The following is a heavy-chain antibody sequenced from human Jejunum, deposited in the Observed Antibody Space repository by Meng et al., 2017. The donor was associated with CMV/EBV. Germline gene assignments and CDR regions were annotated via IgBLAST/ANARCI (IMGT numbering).Heavy chain of an antibody. CDR1: FSSYS. CDR2: VIPLNGIT. J-gene: IGHJ4*02. CDR3: ARDPRTYYYDTSGYYY. D-gene: IGHD3-22*01. V-gene: IGHV1-69*04. Sequence: FSSYSISWVRQAPGHGLEWMGRVIPLNGITNYAQKFQGRVTITADKSTGTAYMELSSLRSDDTAVYYCARDPRTYYYDTSGYYYWGQGTLVTVSS.